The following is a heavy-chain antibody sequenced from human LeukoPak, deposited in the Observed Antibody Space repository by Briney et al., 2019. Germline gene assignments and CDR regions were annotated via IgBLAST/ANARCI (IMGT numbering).Heavy chain of an antibody. J-gene: IGHJ4*02. V-gene: IGHV3-30*04. CDR1: GFTFSSFS. CDR2: ISNDGSHR. Sequence: GGSLRLSCAAPGFTFSSFSMHLVRQAPGNGPGWVAVISNDGSHRYYADSVKGRFTISRDNSKNTLSLEMNTLRPEDTALFYCARDPNRLADYGGDYFDHWGQGTLVTVSS. D-gene: IGHD4-23*01. CDR3: ARDPNRLADYGGDYFDH.